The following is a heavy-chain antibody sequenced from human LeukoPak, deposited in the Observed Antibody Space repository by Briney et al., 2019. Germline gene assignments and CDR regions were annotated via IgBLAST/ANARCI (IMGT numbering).Heavy chain of an antibody. CDR2: LSGSGGSA. Sequence: QSGGSLRLSCAASGFTFITYAMTWVRQAPAKGLEWVSGLSGSGGSAYHADSVKGRFTVSRDNSKNMLYLQMNSLRAEDTAVYYCAKALGVITQTYYFDYWGQGALVTVSS. CDR1: GFTFITYA. V-gene: IGHV3-23*01. D-gene: IGHD3-10*01. J-gene: IGHJ4*02. CDR3: AKALGVITQTYYFDY.